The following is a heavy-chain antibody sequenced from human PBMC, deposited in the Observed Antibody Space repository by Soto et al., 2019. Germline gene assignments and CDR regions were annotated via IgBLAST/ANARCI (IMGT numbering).Heavy chain of an antibody. CDR1: GFTFSSYA. D-gene: IGHD6-19*01. CDR3: ARDGVAVGWHPPDSMDV. J-gene: IGHJ6*02. CDR2: ISYDGSNK. V-gene: IGHV3-30-3*01. Sequence: PGGSLRLSCAASGFTFSSYAMHWVRQAPGKGLEWVAVISYDGSNKYYADSVKGRFTISRDNSKNTLYLQMNSLRAEDTAVYYCARDGVAVGWHPPDSMDVWGQGTTVTVSS.